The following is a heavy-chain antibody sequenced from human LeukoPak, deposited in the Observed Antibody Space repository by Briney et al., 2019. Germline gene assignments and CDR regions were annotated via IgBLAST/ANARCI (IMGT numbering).Heavy chain of an antibody. J-gene: IGHJ3*02. D-gene: IGHD3-16*01. CDR2: INPNSGDT. Sequence: ASVKVSCKAAGDNVTSYYFNWGVRHPGQGLEWMGWINPNSGDTNYAQKFQGRVTMTRDTSINTAYMDLNNLRSDDTAVYSCAKVGNGFSGTYYVHCLGGFDMWGQGTTVTVSS. CDR1: GDNVTSYY. CDR3: AKVGNGFSGTYYVHCLGGFDM. V-gene: IGHV1-2*02.